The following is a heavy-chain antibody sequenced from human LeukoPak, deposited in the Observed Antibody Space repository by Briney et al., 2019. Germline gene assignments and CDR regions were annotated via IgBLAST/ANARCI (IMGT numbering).Heavy chain of an antibody. D-gene: IGHD3-16*01. Sequence: SETLSLTCTVSGDSVTNDFFWGWVRPPPGKELEWIGSFCLGRDTYYRPSLKSRVTISVDTSKNQFSLNLNSVTAADTAVYYCARWASISRQPGGFFDHWGQGTLVTVSS. V-gene: IGHV4-38-2*02. CDR3: ARWASISRQPGGFFDH. J-gene: IGHJ4*02. CDR2: FCLGRDT. CDR1: GDSVTNDFF.